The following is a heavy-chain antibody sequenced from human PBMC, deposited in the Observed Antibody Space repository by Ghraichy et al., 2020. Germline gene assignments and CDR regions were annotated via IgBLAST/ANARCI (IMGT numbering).Heavy chain of an antibody. J-gene: IGHJ6*02. D-gene: IGHD6-19*01. CDR1: GFIFSNYG. CDR3: AKDRAGDGGYYYYAMDV. V-gene: IGHV3-23*01. CDR2: ISGSGDKT. Sequence: GSLRLSCEASGFIFSNYGMTWVRQAPGKGLEWVSGISGSGDKTYYADSVKGRLTISRDMSKNTLYLQLNSLRAEDTAIYYCAKDRAGDGGYYYYAMDVWGQGTSVTVSS.